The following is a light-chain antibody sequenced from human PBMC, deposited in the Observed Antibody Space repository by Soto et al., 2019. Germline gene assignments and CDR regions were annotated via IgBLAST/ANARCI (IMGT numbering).Light chain of an antibody. CDR3: HQYDNLPPT. V-gene: IGKV1-33*01. Sequence: DIQMTQSPSSLSASVGDRVTITCRASQDINNYLNWYQQKPGQAPKLLIYDASNLETGVPSRFSGSGSRTDFSFTISSLQPEDIATYYCHQYDNLPPTFGQGTKVAI. J-gene: IGKJ3*01. CDR2: DAS. CDR1: QDINNY.